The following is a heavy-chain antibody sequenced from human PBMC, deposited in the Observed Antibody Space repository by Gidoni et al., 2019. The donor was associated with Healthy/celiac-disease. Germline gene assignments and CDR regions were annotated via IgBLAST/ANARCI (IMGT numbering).Heavy chain of an antibody. J-gene: IGHJ5*02. Sequence: EVQLVASGGVVVQPGGSPRLSCAASAFTFDDYTMHWVRQAPGKGLGWVSLISWDGGSTYYADSVKGRFTISRDNSKNSLYLQMNSLRTEDTALYYGAKDAVAGLDNWFDPWGQGTLVTVSS. V-gene: IGHV3-43*01. CDR3: AKDAVAGLDNWFDP. D-gene: IGHD6-19*01. CDR2: ISWDGGST. CDR1: AFTFDDYT.